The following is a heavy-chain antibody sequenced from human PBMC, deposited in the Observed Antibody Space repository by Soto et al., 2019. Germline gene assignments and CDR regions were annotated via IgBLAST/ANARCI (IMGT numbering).Heavy chain of an antibody. V-gene: IGHV4-34*01. Sequence: PSETLSLTCAVYGGSFSGYYWSWIRQPPGKGLEWIGEINHSGSTNYNPSLKSRVTISVDTSKNQFSLKLSSVTAADTAVYYCARVLYSSIPPGYFQHWGQGTLVTAS. CDR2: INHSGST. D-gene: IGHD6-13*01. CDR1: GGSFSGYY. J-gene: IGHJ1*01. CDR3: ARVLYSSIPPGYFQH.